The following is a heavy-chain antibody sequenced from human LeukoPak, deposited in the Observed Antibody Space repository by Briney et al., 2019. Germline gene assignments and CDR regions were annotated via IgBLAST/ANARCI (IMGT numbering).Heavy chain of an antibody. D-gene: IGHD6-19*01. CDR1: GFTFDDYA. CDR2: FSWNSGSI. J-gene: IGHJ3*02. V-gene: IGHV3-9*01. Sequence: PGGSLGLSCAASGFTFDDYAMHWVRQAPGKGLEWVSGFSWNSGSIGYADSVKGRFTISRDNAKNSLYLQMNSLRAEDTALYYRAKDISGWPTNAFDIWGQGTMVTVSS. CDR3: AKDISGWPTNAFDI.